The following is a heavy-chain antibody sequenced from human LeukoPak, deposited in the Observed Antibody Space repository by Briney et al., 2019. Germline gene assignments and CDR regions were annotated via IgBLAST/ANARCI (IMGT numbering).Heavy chain of an antibody. CDR2: ISSSGTTI. CDR1: GFTFSDYY. V-gene: IGHV3-11*04. J-gene: IGHJ4*02. D-gene: IGHD3-22*01. CDR3: ARGSTNYYDSSGYYPA. Sequence: GGSLRLSCAASGFTFSDYYMCWIRQAPGKGLEWVSYISSSGTTIYYADSVKGRFTISRDNAKNSLYLQMNSLRAEDTAVYYCARGSTNYYDSSGYYPAWGQGTLVTVSS.